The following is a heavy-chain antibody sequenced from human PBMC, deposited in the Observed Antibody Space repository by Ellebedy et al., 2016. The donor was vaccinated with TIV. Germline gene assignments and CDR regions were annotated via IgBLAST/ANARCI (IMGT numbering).Heavy chain of an antibody. Sequence: PGGSLRLSCTGSGFTFGDYVMSWFRQAPGKGLEWVGFIRRKADGGTTEYAASVKGRFTMSRDDSKSIAYLQMNSLKTEDTAVYYCSRGMVGANLWGQGTLVTVSS. D-gene: IGHD1-26*01. J-gene: IGHJ4*02. CDR2: IRRKADGGTT. CDR1: GFTFGDYV. V-gene: IGHV3-49*03. CDR3: SRGMVGANL.